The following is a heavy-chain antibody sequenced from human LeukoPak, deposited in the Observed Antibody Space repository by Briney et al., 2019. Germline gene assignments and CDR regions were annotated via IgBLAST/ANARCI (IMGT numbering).Heavy chain of an antibody. CDR3: ARGVRGFRVSY. Sequence: WASVKVSCKASGGTFSSYAISWVRQAPGQGLEWMGWMNPNSGNTGYAQKFQGRVTMTRNTSISTAYMELSSLRSEDTAVYYCARGVRGFRVSYWGQGTLVTVSS. V-gene: IGHV1-8*02. D-gene: IGHD3-10*01. CDR2: MNPNSGNT. CDR1: GGTFSSYA. J-gene: IGHJ4*02.